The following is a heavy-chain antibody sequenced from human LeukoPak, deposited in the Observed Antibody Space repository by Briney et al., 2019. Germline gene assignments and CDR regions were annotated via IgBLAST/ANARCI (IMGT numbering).Heavy chain of an antibody. V-gene: IGHV4-38-2*02. Sequence: ASETLSLTCTVSGGSISNYYWNWIRQPPGKGLEWIGSIYHSGSTYHNPSLKSRVTISVDTSKNQFSLKLSSVTAADTAVYYCARDFRQIYYYYMDVWGKGTTVTASS. CDR3: ARDFRQIYYYYMDV. CDR2: IYHSGST. CDR1: GGSISNYY. J-gene: IGHJ6*03.